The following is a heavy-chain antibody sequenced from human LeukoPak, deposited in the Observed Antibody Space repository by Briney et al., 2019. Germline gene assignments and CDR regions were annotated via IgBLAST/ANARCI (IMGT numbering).Heavy chain of an antibody. CDR3: ARAYYGAAPFDI. CDR2: ISSSGSTI. Sequence: GGSLRLSCAASGFTFSNYEMNWVRQAPGKGLEWVSYISSSGSTIYYADSVKGRFTISRDNAKNSLYLQMSSLRAEDTAVYYCARAYYGAAPFDIWGQGTMVTVSS. J-gene: IGHJ3*02. CDR1: GFTFSNYE. D-gene: IGHD4-17*01. V-gene: IGHV3-48*03.